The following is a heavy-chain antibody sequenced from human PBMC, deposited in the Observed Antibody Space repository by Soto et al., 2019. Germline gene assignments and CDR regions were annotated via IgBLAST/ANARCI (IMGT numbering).Heavy chain of an antibody. CDR3: ARYKSNYYYGMDV. CDR1: GGSISNYH. CDR2: IYYSGIT. V-gene: IGHV4-59*01. D-gene: IGHD1-20*01. J-gene: IGHJ6*02. Sequence: TSETLSLTCTGSGGSISNYHWSWVRRPPGKGLEWIGYIYYSGITNYNPSLKSRVSISVDTSKNQFSLKLSSVTAADTAVYYCARYKSNYYYGMDVWGQGTTVTVSS.